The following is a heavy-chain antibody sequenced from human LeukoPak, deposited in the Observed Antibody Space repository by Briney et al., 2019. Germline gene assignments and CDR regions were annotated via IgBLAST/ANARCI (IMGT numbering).Heavy chain of an antibody. CDR1: GFTFSAYA. J-gene: IGHJ4*02. CDR3: ARDIGGTVEVATMNY. V-gene: IGHV3-66*01. D-gene: IGHD5-24*01. Sequence: PGGSLRLSCEASGFTFSAYAMTWVRQAPGKGLEWVSVIYRGDGTYYADSVKGRFTISRDNSRNTVYLQMNSLRAEDTAVYYCARDIGGTVEVATMNYWGQGTLVTVSS. CDR2: IYRGDGT.